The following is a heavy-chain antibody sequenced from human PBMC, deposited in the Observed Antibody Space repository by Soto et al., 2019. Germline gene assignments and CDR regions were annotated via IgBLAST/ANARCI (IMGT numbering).Heavy chain of an antibody. D-gene: IGHD2-2*01. V-gene: IGHV3-23*01. CDR2: VSNSGSST. CDR1: GFTFKDYA. CDR3: AKHSRETTTCCGED. Sequence: SLRLSCAASGFTFKDYAMGWVRQDPGRGLEWVSGVSNSGSSTYYADSVKGRFTISRDNSKNTLYLQMNSLRAEDTAVYYCAKHSRETTTCCGEDWGQGTRVTVSS. J-gene: IGHJ4*02.